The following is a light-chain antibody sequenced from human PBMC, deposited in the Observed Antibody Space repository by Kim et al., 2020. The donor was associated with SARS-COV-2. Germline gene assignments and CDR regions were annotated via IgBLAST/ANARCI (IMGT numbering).Light chain of an antibody. V-gene: IGLV3-1*01. CDR3: QAWDSSTANYV. Sequence: SYELTQPPSVSVSPGQTASITCSGDKLGDKYGCWYQQKPGQSPVLVIYQDNKRPSGIPERFSGSNSGNTATLTISGTQAMDEADYYCQAWDSSTANYVFGTGTKVTVL. J-gene: IGLJ1*01. CDR2: QDN. CDR1: KLGDKY.